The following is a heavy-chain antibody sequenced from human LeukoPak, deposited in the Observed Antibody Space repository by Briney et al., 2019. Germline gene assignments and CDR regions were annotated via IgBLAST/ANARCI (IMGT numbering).Heavy chain of an antibody. CDR1: GGSISSYY. Sequence: SETLSLTCTVSGGSISSYYWSWIRQPPGKGLEWIGYIYYSGSTNYNPSLKSRVTISVDTSKNQFSLKLSSVTAADTAVYYCARGSLVVPAATYYYYMDVWGKGTTVTVSS. J-gene: IGHJ6*03. V-gene: IGHV4-59*01. D-gene: IGHD2-2*01. CDR3: ARGSLVVPAATYYYYMDV. CDR2: IYYSGST.